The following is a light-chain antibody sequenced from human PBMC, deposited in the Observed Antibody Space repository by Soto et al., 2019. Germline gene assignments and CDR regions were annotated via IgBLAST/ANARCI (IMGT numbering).Light chain of an antibody. J-gene: IGKJ2*01. CDR1: QDIFNN. CDR3: QQYDHVPYT. Sequence: DIQMTQSPSSLSASVGDRVTITCQASQDIFNNLNWYQQKPGKAPKLLIYDASNLETGVPSRFSGSGYGTEFTFTISSLQPEDIATYYCQQYDHVPYTFGQGTKLEIK. V-gene: IGKV1-33*01. CDR2: DAS.